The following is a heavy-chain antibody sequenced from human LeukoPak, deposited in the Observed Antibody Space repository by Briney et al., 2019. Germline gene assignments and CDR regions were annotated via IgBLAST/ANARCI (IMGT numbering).Heavy chain of an antibody. D-gene: IGHD1-26*01. CDR3: AKGGKWDVTPFDY. CDR2: ISGGGGST. J-gene: IGHJ4*02. CDR1: GFTFTSYS. Sequence: GGSLRLSCAASGFTFTSYSMNWVRQAPGKGLEWVSTISGGGGSTYYADSAKGRFTISRDNSKNTLYLQVNSLRAEDTAVYYCAKGGKWDVTPFDYWGQGTLVTVSS. V-gene: IGHV3-23*01.